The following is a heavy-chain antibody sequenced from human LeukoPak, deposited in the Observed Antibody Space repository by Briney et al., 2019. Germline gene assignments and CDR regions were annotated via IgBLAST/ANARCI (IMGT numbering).Heavy chain of an antibody. CDR2: IYTSGIT. V-gene: IGHV4-61*02. J-gene: IGHJ4*02. D-gene: IGHD1-26*01. CDR1: VGSINSGSYF. Sequence: TLSLTCTVSVGSINSGSYFWSWIRQPAGKGLEWIGRIYTSGITNYNSSLMSRATISIDTSENQFSLKLSSVTAADTAVYYCARSNSGSYRELDYWGQGALVTVSS. CDR3: ARSNSGSYRELDY.